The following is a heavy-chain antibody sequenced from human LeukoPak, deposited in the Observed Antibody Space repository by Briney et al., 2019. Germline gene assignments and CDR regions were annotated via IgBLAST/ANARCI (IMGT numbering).Heavy chain of an antibody. J-gene: IGHJ4*02. CDR3: ATIYSGYISFDY. CDR1: GYTLTELS. V-gene: IGHV1-24*01. Sequence: ASVEVSCKVSGYTLTELSMHWVRQAPGKGLEWMGGFDPEDGETIYAQKFQGRVTMTEDTSTDTAYMELSSLRSEGTAVYYCATIYSGYISFDYWGQGTLVTVSS. D-gene: IGHD5-12*01. CDR2: FDPEDGET.